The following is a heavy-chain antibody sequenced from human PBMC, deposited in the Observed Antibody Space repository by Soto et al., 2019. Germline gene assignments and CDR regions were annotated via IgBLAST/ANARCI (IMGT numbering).Heavy chain of an antibody. D-gene: IGHD6-13*01. J-gene: IGHJ5*02. Sequence: SETLSLTCTVSGGSMSSGGYYWSWIRQHPGKGLEWIGYIYYSGSTYYNPSLKSRVTISVDTSKNEFSLKLNSVTGADTAVYYCARVGAIAPAVLNWLDPWGQGTLVTVSS. V-gene: IGHV4-31*03. CDR1: GGSMSSGGYY. CDR3: ARVGAIAPAVLNWLDP. CDR2: IYYSGST.